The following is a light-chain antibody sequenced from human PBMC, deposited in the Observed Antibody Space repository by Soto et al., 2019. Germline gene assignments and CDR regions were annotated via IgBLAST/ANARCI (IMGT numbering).Light chain of an antibody. CDR2: DAS. CDR3: QQRSNWPPRT. V-gene: IGKV3-11*01. J-gene: IGKJ2*01. Sequence: EIVLTQSPATLSLSPGERATLSCRASQSVSTYLTWYQQKPGQAPSHLIYDASNRATGIPGRFSGIGSGTDFTLTIRSLEPEDFAVYYCQQRSNWPPRTFRRGTKLEIK. CDR1: QSVSTY.